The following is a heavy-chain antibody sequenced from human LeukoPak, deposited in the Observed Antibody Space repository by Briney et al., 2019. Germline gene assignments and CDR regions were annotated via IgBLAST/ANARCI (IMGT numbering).Heavy chain of an antibody. CDR1: GGSISSYY. CDR3: ASVIAVAANYYFDY. Sequence: SETLSLTCPVSGGSISSYYWSWIRQPPGKGLEWIGYIYYSGSTNYNPSLKSRVTISVDTSKNQFSLKLSSVTAADTAVYYCASVIAVAANYYFDYWGQGTLVTVSS. V-gene: IGHV4-59*08. J-gene: IGHJ4*02. D-gene: IGHD6-19*01. CDR2: IYYSGST.